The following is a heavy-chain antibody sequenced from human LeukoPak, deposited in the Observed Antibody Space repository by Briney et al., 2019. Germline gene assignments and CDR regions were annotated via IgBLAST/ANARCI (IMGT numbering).Heavy chain of an antibody. CDR1: GGSFSGYY. D-gene: IGHD3-9*01. CDR2: INHSGST. Sequence: SETLSLTCAVYGGSFSGYYWSWIRQPPGKGLEWIGEINHSGSTNYNPSLKSRVTISVDTSKNQFSLKLSSVTAADTAVYYCARIAETYLTGYYNVPDVDDYWGQGTLVTVSS. V-gene: IGHV4-34*01. J-gene: IGHJ4*02. CDR3: ARIAETYLTGYYNVPDVDDY.